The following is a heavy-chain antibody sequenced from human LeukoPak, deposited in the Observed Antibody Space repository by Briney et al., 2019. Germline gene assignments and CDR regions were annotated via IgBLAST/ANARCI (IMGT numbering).Heavy chain of an antibody. J-gene: IGHJ4*02. CDR1: GGSISSYY. V-gene: IGHV4-59*01. D-gene: IGHD1-1*01. CDR2: IYHNGKT. CDR3: ARASEGTGFFDY. Sequence: SETLSLTCTVSGGSISSYYWSWIRQPPGKGLEWIGYIYHNGKTNYNPSLTSRLTISLDTSKTQFSLNLISMTAADTAIYYCARASEGTGFFDYWGQGILVTVSS.